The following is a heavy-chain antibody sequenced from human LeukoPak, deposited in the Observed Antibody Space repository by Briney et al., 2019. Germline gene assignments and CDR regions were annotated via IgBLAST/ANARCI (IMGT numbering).Heavy chain of an antibody. CDR1: GFTFSNYE. D-gene: IGHD3-10*01. V-gene: IGHV3-48*03. J-gene: IGHJ4*02. Sequence: HAGGSLRLSCAASGFTFSNYEMHWVRQAPGKGLEWVSYISSSGSDIYYADSVKGRFTISRDNAKNSLYLHMNSLKTEDTAVYYCARGWELAPTYYFDYWGQGTLVTVSS. CDR2: ISSSGSDI. CDR3: ARGWELAPTYYFDY.